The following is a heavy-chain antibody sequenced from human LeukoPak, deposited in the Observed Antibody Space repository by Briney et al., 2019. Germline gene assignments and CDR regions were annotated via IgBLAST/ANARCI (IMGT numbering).Heavy chain of an antibody. Sequence: GGSLRLSCAASGFTFSSYWMSWVRQAPGKGLEWVANIKQDGSEKYYVDSVKGRFTISRDNAKNSLYLQMNSLRAEDTAVYYCARRTSDDILTGYYLWGRCYYYYGMDVWGQGTTVTVSS. CDR3: ARRTSDDILTGYYLWGRCYYYYGMDV. CDR1: GFTFSSYW. CDR2: IKQDGSEK. D-gene: IGHD3-9*01. J-gene: IGHJ6*02. V-gene: IGHV3-7*01.